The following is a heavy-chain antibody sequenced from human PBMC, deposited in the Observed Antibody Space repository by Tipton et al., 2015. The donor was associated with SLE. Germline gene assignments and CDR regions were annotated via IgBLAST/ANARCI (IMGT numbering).Heavy chain of an antibody. D-gene: IGHD7-27*01. CDR3: ARGLLTGALFDY. Sequence: TLSLTCTVSGGYFSDYYWTWIRQPPGKGLEWIGNIYSSGSTNYNPSLKSRVTMTVDMAKNQLSLKLSSVTAADTAVYYCARGLLTGALFDYWGQGALVTVSS. J-gene: IGHJ4*02. CDR2: IYSSGST. CDR1: GGYFSDYY. V-gene: IGHV4-4*08.